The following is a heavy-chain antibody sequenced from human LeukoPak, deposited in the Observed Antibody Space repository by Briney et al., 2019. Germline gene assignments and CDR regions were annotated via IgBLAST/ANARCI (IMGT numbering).Heavy chain of an antibody. CDR3: ARHLSEGYYDSSGYPVKWFDP. Sequence: SGTLSLTCTVSGGSISSSSYYWGWIRQPPGKGLEWIGSIYYSGSTYYNPCLKSRVTISVDRSKNQFSLKLSSVTAADTAVYYCARHLSEGYYDSSGYPVKWFDPWGQGTLVTVSS. CDR2: IYYSGST. CDR1: GGSISSSSYY. V-gene: IGHV4-39*01. D-gene: IGHD3-22*01. J-gene: IGHJ5*02.